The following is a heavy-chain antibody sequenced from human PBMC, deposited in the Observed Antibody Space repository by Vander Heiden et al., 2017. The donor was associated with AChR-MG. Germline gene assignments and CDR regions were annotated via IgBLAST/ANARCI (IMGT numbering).Heavy chain of an antibody. Sequence: QVQLQESGPGLVKPSETLSLTCTVSGGSISSYYWRWIRQPPGKGLGWIGYIYYSGSTNYNPSLKSRVTISVDTSKNQFSLKLSSVTAADTAVYYCARIPNRRYYYDSSGLGIYYFDYWGQGTLVTVSS. J-gene: IGHJ4*02. V-gene: IGHV4-59*01. D-gene: IGHD3-22*01. CDR2: IYYSGST. CDR1: GGSISSYY. CDR3: ARIPNRRYYYDSSGLGIYYFDY.